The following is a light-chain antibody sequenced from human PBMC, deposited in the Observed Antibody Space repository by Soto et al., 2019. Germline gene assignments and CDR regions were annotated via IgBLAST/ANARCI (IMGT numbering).Light chain of an antibody. J-gene: IGKJ1*01. CDR3: MQGTHWPWT. CDR2: RVS. CDR1: QSLVFTDGNTY. Sequence: DVVMTQSPLSLPVTLGQPASISCRSSQSLVFTDGNTYLNWFHQRPGQSPRRLIYRVSKRDSGVPDRFRGSGSGTDFTLKISRVEADDGGFYYCMQGTHWPWTFGQGTRVEIK. V-gene: IGKV2-30*01.